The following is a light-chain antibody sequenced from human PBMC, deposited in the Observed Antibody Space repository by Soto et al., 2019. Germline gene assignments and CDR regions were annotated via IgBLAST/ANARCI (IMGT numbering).Light chain of an antibody. Sequence: DIVMTQSPLSLPVTPGEPASISFRSSQSLENSDGKTYLSWFKQRPGQSPRRLISEVSKRDSGVPDRFRGSGLGTDFTLHISSVEAEDVGVYYCMQGRHLAWTFGQGTKVDNK. CDR1: QSLENSDGKTY. V-gene: IGKV2-30*01. CDR3: MQGRHLAWT. CDR2: EVS. J-gene: IGKJ1*01.